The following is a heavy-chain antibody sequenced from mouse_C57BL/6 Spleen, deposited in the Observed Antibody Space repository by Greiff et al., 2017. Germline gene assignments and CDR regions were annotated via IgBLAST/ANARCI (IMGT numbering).Heavy chain of an antibody. Sequence: QVQLQQSGAELMKPGASVKLSCKATGYTFTGYWIEWVKQRPGHGLEWIGEILPGSGSTNYNEKFKGKATFTADKSSNTAYMQLSSLTTEDSALYYCARRGLYYGSSWPWFAYWGQGTLVTVSA. CDR3: ARRGLYYGSSWPWFAY. CDR1: GYTFTGYW. CDR2: ILPGSGST. V-gene: IGHV1-9*01. D-gene: IGHD1-1*01. J-gene: IGHJ3*01.